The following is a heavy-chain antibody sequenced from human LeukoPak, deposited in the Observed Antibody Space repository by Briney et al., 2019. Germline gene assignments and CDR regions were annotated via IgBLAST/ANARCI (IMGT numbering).Heavy chain of an antibody. V-gene: IGHV3-11*04. CDR1: GFTFSDYY. CDR2: ISSSGSTI. J-gene: IGHJ4*02. CDR3: ARAGRGYSTEYYFDY. D-gene: IGHD6-13*01. Sequence: GGSLRLSCAASGFTFSDYYMTWIRQAPGKGLEWVSYISSSGSTIYYADSVKGRFTISRDNAKNSLYLQMNSLRAEDPAVYYCARAGRGYSTEYYFDYWGQGTLVTVSS.